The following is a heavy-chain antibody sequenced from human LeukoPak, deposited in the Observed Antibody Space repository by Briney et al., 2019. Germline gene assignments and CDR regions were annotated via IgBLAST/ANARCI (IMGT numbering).Heavy chain of an antibody. CDR2: IYYWEYT. V-gene: IGHV4-59*07. J-gene: IGHJ4*02. D-gene: IGHD6-25*01. CDR1: GRPQYIHY. CDR3: ARRGGNSSGWQDYL. Sequence: WDPVSLMCTVSGRPQYIHYGRCLPHPRGKAVECIANIYYWEYTNYRPSLGRRVTISIETAKNQFSLNLTSVTAADTAVYYCARRGGNSSGWQDYLWGQGTLVTVSS.